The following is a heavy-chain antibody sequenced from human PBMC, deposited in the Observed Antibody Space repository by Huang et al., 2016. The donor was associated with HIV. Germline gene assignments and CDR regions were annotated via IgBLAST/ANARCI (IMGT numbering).Heavy chain of an antibody. D-gene: IGHD1-26*01. CDR2: IYSDDST. J-gene: IGHJ4*02. V-gene: IGHV3-53*01. Sequence: EVQLVESGGGLIQPGGSLRLSCAASGFTVSSNYMSWVRQAPGKGLEWVSVIYSDDSTYFADSVKGRFTISRDNSKNTLYLQMNSRRAEDTAVYYCAAQWELRGGVDFWGQGTLVTVSS. CDR1: GFTVSSNY. CDR3: AAQWELRGGVDF.